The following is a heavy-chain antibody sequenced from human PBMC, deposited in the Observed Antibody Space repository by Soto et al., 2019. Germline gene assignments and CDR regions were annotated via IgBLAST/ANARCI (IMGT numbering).Heavy chain of an antibody. J-gene: IGHJ4*02. CDR1: GYTFTSYY. D-gene: IGHD4-17*01. CDR2: INPSGGST. CDR3: ARGGGGDYGDYGDYYFDY. Sequence: QVQLVQSGAEVKKPGASVKVSCKASGYTFTSYYMHWVRQAPGQGLEWMGIINPSGGSTSYAQKFQGRVTMTRDTSTSTVYMELSSLRSEDTAVYYCARGGGGDYGDYGDYYFDYWGQGTLVTVSS. V-gene: IGHV1-46*03.